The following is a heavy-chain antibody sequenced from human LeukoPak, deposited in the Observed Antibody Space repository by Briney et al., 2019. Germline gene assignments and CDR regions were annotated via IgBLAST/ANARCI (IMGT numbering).Heavy chain of an antibody. CDR3: ARTSDGNWFDP. J-gene: IGHJ5*01. CDR1: GGSFSGYY. D-gene: IGHD1-26*01. Sequence: SETLSLTCAVYGGSFSGYYWSWIRQPPGKGLEWIGEINHSGSTNYNPSLKSRVTISVDTSKNQFSLKLSSVTAADTALYYCARTSDGNWFDPWGQGTLVTVSS. V-gene: IGHV4-34*01. CDR2: INHSGST.